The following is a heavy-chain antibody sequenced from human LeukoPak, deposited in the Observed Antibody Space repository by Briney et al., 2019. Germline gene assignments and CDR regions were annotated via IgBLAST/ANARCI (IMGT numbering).Heavy chain of an antibody. CDR3: ARDRTARELSDAFDI. CDR2: IIPIFGTA. J-gene: IGHJ3*02. V-gene: IGHV1-69*13. D-gene: IGHD1-7*01. Sequence: SVKVSCKASGGTFSSYAISWVRQAPGQGLEWMGGIIPIFGTANYAQKFQGRVTITADESTSTAYMELSSLRSEDTAVYYCARDRTARELSDAFDIWGQGTMVTVSS. CDR1: GGTFSSYA.